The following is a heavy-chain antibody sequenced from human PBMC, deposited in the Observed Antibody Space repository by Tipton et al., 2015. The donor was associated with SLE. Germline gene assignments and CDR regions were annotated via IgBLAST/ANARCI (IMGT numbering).Heavy chain of an antibody. CDR3: AREAAVAGTSDY. Sequence: TLSLTCTVSGGSVSSGSYYWSWIRQPPGKGLEWIGYIYYSGSTNYNPSLKSRVTISVDTSKNQFSLKLSSVTAADTAVYYCAREAAVAGTSDYWGQGTLVTVSS. D-gene: IGHD6-19*01. CDR2: IYYSGST. CDR1: GGSVSSGSYY. V-gene: IGHV4-61*01. J-gene: IGHJ4*02.